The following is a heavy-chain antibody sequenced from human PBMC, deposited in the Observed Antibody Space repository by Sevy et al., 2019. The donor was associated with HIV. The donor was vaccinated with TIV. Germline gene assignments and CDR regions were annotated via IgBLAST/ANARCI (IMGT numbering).Heavy chain of an antibody. CDR1: GYTLTELS. V-gene: IGHV1-24*01. CDR2: FDPEDGET. D-gene: IGHD3-22*01. J-gene: IGHJ4*02. Sequence: ASVKVSCKVSGYTLTELSMHWVRQAPGKGLEWMGGFDPEDGETIYAQKFQGRVTMTEDTSTDTDYMELSSLRSEDTAVYYCATAPYYYDSSGYKPFDYWGQGTLVTVSS. CDR3: ATAPYYYDSSGYKPFDY.